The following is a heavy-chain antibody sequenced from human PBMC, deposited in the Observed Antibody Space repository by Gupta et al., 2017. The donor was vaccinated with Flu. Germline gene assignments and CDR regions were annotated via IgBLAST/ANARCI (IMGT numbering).Heavy chain of an antibody. V-gene: IGHV4-39*01. CDR2: IYYAGNT. CDR3: ASHQSHWSRWEHFDN. J-gene: IGHJ4*02. D-gene: IGHD1-26*01. Sequence: QLQLQESGPGLVKPSETLSLTCSVSGVSISTNYYYWGWIRQTPGRGLEWIATIYYAGNTYYNPSLQSRVTISVDTSKSQFSLRLSSVTAADTAVYYCASHQSHWSRWEHFDNWGQGALGTVSS. CDR1: GVSISTNYYY.